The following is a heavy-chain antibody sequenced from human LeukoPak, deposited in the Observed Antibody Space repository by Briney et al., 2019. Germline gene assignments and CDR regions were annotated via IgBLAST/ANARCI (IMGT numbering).Heavy chain of an antibody. D-gene: IGHD3-22*01. V-gene: IGHV3-30*18. Sequence: GGSLRLSCAASGFTFGSHGMHWVRQPPGKGLEWVALISYDGNNKYYADSVKGRFTISRDNSKNTLYLQMSSLRDEDTAVYYCAKGLGDSSGYLNNYWGQGTLVTVSS. CDR2: ISYDGNNK. J-gene: IGHJ4*02. CDR3: AKGLGDSSGYLNNY. CDR1: GFTFGSHG.